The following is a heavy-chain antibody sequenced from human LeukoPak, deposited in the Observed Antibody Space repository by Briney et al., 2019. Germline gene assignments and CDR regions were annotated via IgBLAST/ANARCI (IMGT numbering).Heavy chain of an antibody. CDR2: INHSGST. D-gene: IGHD6-19*01. CDR3: ARAVAGNDC. V-gene: IGHV4-34*01. Sequence: PSETLSLTCAVYGGSFSGYYWSWIRQPPGKGLEWIGEINHSGSTNYNPSLKSRVTISVDTSKNQFSLKLSSVTAADTAVYYCARAVAGNDCWGQGTLVTVSA. CDR1: GGSFSGYY. J-gene: IGHJ4*02.